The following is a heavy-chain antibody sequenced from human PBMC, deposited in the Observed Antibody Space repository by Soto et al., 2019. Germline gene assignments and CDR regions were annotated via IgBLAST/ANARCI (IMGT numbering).Heavy chain of an antibody. CDR1: GFTFSSYS. CDR3: ARGKGCSGGSCYFDY. D-gene: IGHD2-15*01. V-gene: IGHV3-21*01. J-gene: IGHJ4*02. Sequence: EVQLVESGGGLVKPAGSLRLSCAASGFTFSSYSMNWVRQAPGKGLEWVSSMSSSSSYIYYADSVKAPFTISRDNAKNSPNLQMTSLRAEDTAVYYCARGKGCSGGSCYFDYWGQGTLVTVSS. CDR2: MSSSSSYI.